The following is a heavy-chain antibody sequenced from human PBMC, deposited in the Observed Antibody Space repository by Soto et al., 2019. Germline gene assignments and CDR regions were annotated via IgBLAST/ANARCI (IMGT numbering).Heavy chain of an antibody. CDR2: IYPGDSDT. Sequence: GESLKISCKGSGYSFTSYWIGWVRQMPGKGLEWMGIIYPGDSDTRYSPSFQGQVTISADKSISTAYLQWSSLKASDTAMYYCARQKDFYYDSSGYGAFDIWGQGTMVTVSS. CDR1: GYSFTSYW. V-gene: IGHV5-51*01. CDR3: ARQKDFYYDSSGYGAFDI. J-gene: IGHJ3*02. D-gene: IGHD3-22*01.